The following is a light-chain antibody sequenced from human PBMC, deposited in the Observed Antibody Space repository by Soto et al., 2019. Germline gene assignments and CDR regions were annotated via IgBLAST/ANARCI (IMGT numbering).Light chain of an antibody. Sequence: ETVMTQSPATLSVSPGERVTLSCRASQSVGSKVAWYQQKPGQAPSLLIYGASTRATETPVRFSGSGSGTEFTLTISSLQSEDCANYYCQQFNNWPWTFGQGTKVDIK. CDR1: QSVGSK. J-gene: IGKJ1*01. V-gene: IGKV3-15*01. CDR2: GAS. CDR3: QQFNNWPWT.